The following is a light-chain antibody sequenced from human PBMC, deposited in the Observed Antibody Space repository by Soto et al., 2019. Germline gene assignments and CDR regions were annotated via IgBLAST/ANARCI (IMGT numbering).Light chain of an antibody. V-gene: IGKV3-11*01. CDR3: QQNSTSPIT. CDR1: QSVSDY. CDR2: EAS. J-gene: IGKJ5*01. Sequence: EVVLTQSPATLSLSPGERATLSCRASQSVSDYTAWFQQKPGQPPRLVIYEASSRATGIPARFSGSGSGTDFTLTISRLEPEDVAVYYCQQNSTSPITFGQGTRLEN.